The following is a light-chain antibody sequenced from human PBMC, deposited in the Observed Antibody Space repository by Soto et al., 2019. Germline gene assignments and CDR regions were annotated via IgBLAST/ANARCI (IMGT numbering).Light chain of an antibody. CDR2: DAS. CDR3: QQYDNRLT. Sequence: DIQMTKSPSSLSASVGDRVTITCQASQDVRTYLNWYQQKPGQAPKLLIYDASNLETGVPSRFSGSGSGTDFAFTIRSLQPEDIGTYYCQQYDNRLTFGGGTKVEIK. CDR1: QDVRTY. V-gene: IGKV1-33*01. J-gene: IGKJ4*01.